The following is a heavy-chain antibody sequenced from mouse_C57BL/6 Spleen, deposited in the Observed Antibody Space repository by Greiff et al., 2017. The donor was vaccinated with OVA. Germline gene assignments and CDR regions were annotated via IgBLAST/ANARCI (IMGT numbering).Heavy chain of an antibody. CDR2: IDPSDSYT. Sequence: QVQLQQPGAELVMPGASVKLSCKASGYTFTSYWMHWVKQRPGQGLEWIGEIDPSDSYTTYNQKFKGKSTLTVDKSSSTAYMQLSSLTSEDSAVDYCARRGNWAFDYWGQGTTLTVSS. D-gene: IGHD4-1*01. CDR3: ARRGNWAFDY. J-gene: IGHJ2*01. V-gene: IGHV1-69*01. CDR1: GYTFTSYW.